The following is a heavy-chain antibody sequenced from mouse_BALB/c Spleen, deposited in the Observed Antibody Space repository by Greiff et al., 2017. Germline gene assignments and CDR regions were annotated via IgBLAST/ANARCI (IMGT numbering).Heavy chain of an antibody. CDR3: TRSDYYGSSYYFDY. CDR1: GYTFTSYW. Sequence: QVQLQQPGAELVKPGASVKMSCKASGYTFTSYWMHWVKQRPGQGLEWIGTIDPSDSYTSYNQKFKGKATLTVDTSSSTAYMQLSSLTSEDSAVYYCTRSDYYGSSYYFDYWGQGTTLTVSS. J-gene: IGHJ2*01. D-gene: IGHD1-1*01. V-gene: IGHV1S127*01. CDR2: IDPSDSYT.